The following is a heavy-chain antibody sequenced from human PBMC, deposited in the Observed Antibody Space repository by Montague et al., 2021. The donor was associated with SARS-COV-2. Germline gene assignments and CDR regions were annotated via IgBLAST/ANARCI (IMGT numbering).Heavy chain of an antibody. CDR2: ISLGGHT. J-gene: IGHJ5*02. CDR1: GGSISDNNW. Sequence: SETLSLTRGVSGGSISDNNWWCWVRQSPETGLELIGEISLGGHTXYNPSLKSRVTISLDKSKNQFSLTLTSVTAADTAVYYCARDIREPDVRSRGWFDLWGQGILVTVSS. V-gene: IGHV4-4*02. CDR3: ARDIREPDVRSRGWFDL. D-gene: IGHD1-26*01.